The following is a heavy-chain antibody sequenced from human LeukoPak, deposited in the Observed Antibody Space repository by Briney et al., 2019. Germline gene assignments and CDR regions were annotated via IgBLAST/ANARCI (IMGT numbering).Heavy chain of an antibody. D-gene: IGHD5-18*01. CDR1: GYSFDDHL. CDR2: IYPGDSDA. V-gene: IGHV5-51*01. Sequence: PGESLKISGKGSGYSFDDHLIGSVRQMPGRGLEWMGVIYPGDSDARYSPSFQGQVTISADKSISTAYLQWSSLKASDTAMYYCARHRAAMVIRSGSDYWGQGTLVTVSS. CDR3: ARHRAAMVIRSGSDY. J-gene: IGHJ4*02.